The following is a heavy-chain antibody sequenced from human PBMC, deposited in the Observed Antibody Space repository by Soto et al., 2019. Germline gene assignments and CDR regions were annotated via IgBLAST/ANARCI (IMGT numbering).Heavy chain of an antibody. V-gene: IGHV1-2*04. D-gene: IGHD2-15*01. CDR1: GYTITGYY. CDR2: INPNSGGT. CDR3: ARDPNCSGGSCPTPGMDV. Sequence: GASVKVSCKASGYTITGYYMHWVRQAPGQGLEWMGWINPNSGGTNYAQKFQGWVTMTRDTSISTAYMELSRLRSDDTAVYYCARDPNCSGGSCPTPGMDVWGQGTTVTGSS. J-gene: IGHJ6*02.